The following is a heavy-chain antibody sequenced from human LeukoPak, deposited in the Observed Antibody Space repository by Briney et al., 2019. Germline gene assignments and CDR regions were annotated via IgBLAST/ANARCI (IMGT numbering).Heavy chain of an antibody. Sequence: ASVKVSCKASGYTFTSYDRNWVRQATGQGLEWMGGMNPNSGNTGYPQKFQGRVTMTRKASISTAYMELSSLRSEDTAVYYCARGEPALRCLSWFTSSGHSHYWGESTLVTVS. CDR3: ARGEPALRCLSWFTSSGHSHY. J-gene: IGHJ4*02. V-gene: IGHV1-8*01. CDR2: MNPNSGNT. D-gene: IGHD3-3*01. CDR1: GYTFTSYD.